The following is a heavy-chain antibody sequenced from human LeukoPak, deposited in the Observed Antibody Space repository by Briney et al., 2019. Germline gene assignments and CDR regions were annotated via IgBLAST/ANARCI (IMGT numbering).Heavy chain of an antibody. CDR2: IYYSGST. J-gene: IGHJ3*02. CDR3: ARDSGGSYHCEPNAFDI. V-gene: IGHV4-31*03. D-gene: IGHD1-26*01. Sequence: PSETLSLTFTVSGGSSSSGGYYWSWIRQHPGKGLEWIGYIYYSGSTYYNPSLKSRVTISVDTSKNQFALKLSSVTAADTAVYYCARDSGGSYHCEPNAFDIWGQGKMVTVSS. CDR1: GGSSSSGGYY.